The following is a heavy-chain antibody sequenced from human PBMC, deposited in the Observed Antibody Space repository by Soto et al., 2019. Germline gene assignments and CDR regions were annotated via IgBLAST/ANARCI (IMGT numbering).Heavy chain of an antibody. V-gene: IGHV4-34*01. Sequence: SETLSLTCAVYGGSFSGYYWSWIRQPPGKGLEWIGEINHSGSTNYNPSLKSRVTISVDTSKNQFSLKLSSVTAADTAVYYCAREDGYGSGRYHYYYYYGMDVWGQGTTVT. D-gene: IGHD3-10*01. J-gene: IGHJ6*02. CDR2: INHSGST. CDR1: GGSFSGYY. CDR3: AREDGYGSGRYHYYYYYGMDV.